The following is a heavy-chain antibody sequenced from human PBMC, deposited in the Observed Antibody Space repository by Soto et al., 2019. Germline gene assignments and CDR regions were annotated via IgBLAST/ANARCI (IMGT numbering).Heavy chain of an antibody. J-gene: IGHJ5*02. CDR2: IFHTGST. Sequence: SETLSLTCAVSGDSMSSGGYSWSWVRQPPGKGLEWIGNIFHTGSTYYNPSLKSRVTMSVDKSKNQFSLNLNSVTAADTAVYYCARLGCGMTSCYTRWFDPWGQGTLVTVSS. CDR3: ARLGCGMTSCYTRWFDP. V-gene: IGHV4-30-2*01. CDR1: GDSMSSGGYS. D-gene: IGHD2-2*02.